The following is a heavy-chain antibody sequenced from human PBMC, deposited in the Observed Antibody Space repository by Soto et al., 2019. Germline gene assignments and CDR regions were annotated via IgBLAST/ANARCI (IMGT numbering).Heavy chain of an antibody. CDR2: IYDSETT. V-gene: IGHV4-30-4*01. CDR3: ARDRQSEIVAMLASNGMDV. Sequence: QVQLQESGPGLVKPSQTLSLTCTVSGGSINSDDSYWSWLRQPPGRGLEWIGYIYDSETTYYNPSLKSRVTISVATSKNQFSLKLNSVTAAATAVYYCARDRQSEIVAMLASNGMDVWGQGTTVIVSS. CDR1: GGSINSDDSY. J-gene: IGHJ6*02. D-gene: IGHD5-12*01.